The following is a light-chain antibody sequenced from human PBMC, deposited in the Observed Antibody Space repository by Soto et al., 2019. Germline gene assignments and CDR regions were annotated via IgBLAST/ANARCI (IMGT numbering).Light chain of an antibody. CDR3: CSYAGTATV. CDR1: NSDVESYNL. V-gene: IGLV2-23*03. CDR2: EGT. Sequence: QSVLTQPASVSGSPGQSITISCTGTNSDVESYNLVPWFRQHPGEAPKLIVYEGTKRPSGVSNRFSGSKSGNPASLTISGLQAEDEANYYCCSYAGTATVFGTGTKVTVL. J-gene: IGLJ1*01.